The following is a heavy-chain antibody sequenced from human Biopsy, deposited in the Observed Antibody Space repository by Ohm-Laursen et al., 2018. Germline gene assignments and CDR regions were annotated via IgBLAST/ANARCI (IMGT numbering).Heavy chain of an antibody. CDR2: IVPILGHL. Sequence: SVKVSCKVSGGPSSNYAFSWVRQAPGPGLEWVGRIVPILGHLNYAQRFQGRVSITADKSTTYVYMELSRLTSGDTAVYYCAADADGYYTEFDYWGPGTLVTVSS. V-gene: IGHV1-69*04. CDR1: GGPSSNYA. CDR3: AADADGYYTEFDY. D-gene: IGHD3-3*01. J-gene: IGHJ4*02.